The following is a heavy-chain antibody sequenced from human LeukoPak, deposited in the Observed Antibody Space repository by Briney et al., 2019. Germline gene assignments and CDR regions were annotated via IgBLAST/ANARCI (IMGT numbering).Heavy chain of an antibody. CDR3: ARDSGGSSVRYFDWLPKYYLDY. CDR2: ISSSGSTI. D-gene: IGHD3-9*01. V-gene: IGHV3-48*04. Sequence: PGGSLRLSCAASGFTFSSYSMNWVRQAPGKGLEWVSYISSSGSTIYYADSVKGRFTISRDNAKNSLYLQMNSPRAEDTAVYYCARDSGGSSVRYFDWLPKYYLDYWGQGTLVTVSS. CDR1: GFTFSSYS. J-gene: IGHJ4*02.